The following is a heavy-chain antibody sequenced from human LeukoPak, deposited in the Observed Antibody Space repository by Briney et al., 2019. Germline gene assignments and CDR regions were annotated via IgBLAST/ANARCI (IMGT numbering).Heavy chain of an antibody. V-gene: IGHV3-23*01. CDR3: ATWGDQMGI. J-gene: IGHJ3*02. D-gene: IGHD3-16*01. CDR1: GFTFSSCA. Sequence: GGSLRLSCAASGFTFSSCAMSWVRQAPGKGLEWVSAISGSGGSTYYADSVKGRFTISRDNSKNTLYLQMNSLRAKDTAVYYCATWGDQMGIWGQGTMVTVSS. CDR2: ISGSGGST.